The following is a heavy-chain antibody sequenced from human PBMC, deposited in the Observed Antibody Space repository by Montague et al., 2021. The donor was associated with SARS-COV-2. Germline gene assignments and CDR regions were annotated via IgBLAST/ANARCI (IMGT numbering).Heavy chain of an antibody. V-gene: IGHV4-4*02. J-gene: IGHJ4*02. CDR2: IYHSGST. Sequence: SETLSLTCAVSGDSISSSNWWSWVRQPPGKGLEWIGEIYHSGSTNYNPSLKSRVTIFVDKSKNQFSLKLNSVTAADTAVYYWASPTSGGRFDHWGQGTLVTVSS. CDR1: GDSISSSNW. CDR3: ASPTSGGRFDH.